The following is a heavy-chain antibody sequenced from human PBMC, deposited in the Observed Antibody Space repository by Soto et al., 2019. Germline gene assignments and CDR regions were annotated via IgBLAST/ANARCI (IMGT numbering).Heavy chain of an antibody. CDR3: ARKFLDVDTAMVGIDY. Sequence: GSLRLSCAASGFTFSSYSMNWVRQAPGKGLEWVSSISSSSSYIYYADSVKGRFTISRDNAKNSLYLQMNSLRAEDTAVYYCARKFLDVDTAMVGIDYWGQGTLVTVSS. J-gene: IGHJ4*02. CDR2: ISSSSSYI. CDR1: GFTFSSYS. V-gene: IGHV3-21*01. D-gene: IGHD5-18*01.